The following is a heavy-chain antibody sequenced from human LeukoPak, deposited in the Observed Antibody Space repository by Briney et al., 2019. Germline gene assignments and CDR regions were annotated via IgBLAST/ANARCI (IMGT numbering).Heavy chain of an antibody. D-gene: IGHD2-2*01. V-gene: IGHV3-23*01. CDR2: ISGSGGST. Sequence: GGSLRLSCAASGLTFSSFWMSWVRQAPGKGLEWVSAISGSGGSTYYADSVKGRFTISRDNSKDTLYLQMNSLRAEDTAVYYCAAIATSNDAFDMWGQGTMVTVSS. J-gene: IGHJ3*02. CDR1: GLTFSSFW. CDR3: AAIATSNDAFDM.